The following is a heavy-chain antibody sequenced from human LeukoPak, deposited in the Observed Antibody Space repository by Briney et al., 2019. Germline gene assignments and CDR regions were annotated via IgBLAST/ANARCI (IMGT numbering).Heavy chain of an antibody. CDR3: ARERGYGSGSYYNHRGAFDI. V-gene: IGHV3-23*01. J-gene: IGHJ3*02. CDR2: ITDSAGST. CDR1: GFTFSNYA. D-gene: IGHD3-10*01. Sequence: GGSLRLSCAASGFTFSNYAMSWVRQAPGKGLEWVSTITDSAGSTYYADSVKGRFTISRDNSKNTLYLQMNSLRAEDTAVYYCARERGYGSGSYYNHRGAFDIWGQGTMVTVSS.